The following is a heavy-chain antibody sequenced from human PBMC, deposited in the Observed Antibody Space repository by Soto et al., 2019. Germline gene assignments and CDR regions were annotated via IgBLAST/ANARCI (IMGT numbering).Heavy chain of an antibody. CDR2: IYYSGST. CDR3: ARLGSTKMVYAIGGNDY. CDR1: GGSISSSSYY. D-gene: IGHD2-8*01. J-gene: IGHJ4*02. V-gene: IGHV4-39*01. Sequence: QLQLQESGPGLVKPSETLSLTCTVSGGSISSSSYYWGWIRQPPGKGLEWIGSIYYSGSTYYNPSHKSRVTISVDTSKNQFSLKLSSVTAADTAVYYCARLGSTKMVYAIGGNDYWGQGTLVTVSS.